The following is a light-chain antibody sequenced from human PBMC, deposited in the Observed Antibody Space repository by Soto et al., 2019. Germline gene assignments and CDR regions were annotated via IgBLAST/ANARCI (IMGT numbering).Light chain of an antibody. Sequence: DIQMTQFPSSLSASVGDRVTITCRASQSITDYLNWYQQKPGKAPKLLIYAASTLQTGVPSRFSGSGSGTDFTLTISTLQPEDFATYFCQQSFSAPSITFGQGTRLEV. CDR1: QSITDY. CDR3: QQSFSAPSIT. J-gene: IGKJ5*01. V-gene: IGKV1-39*01. CDR2: AAS.